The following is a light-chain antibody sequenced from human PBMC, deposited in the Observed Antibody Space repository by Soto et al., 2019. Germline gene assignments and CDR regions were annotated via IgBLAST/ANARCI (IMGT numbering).Light chain of an antibody. V-gene: IGKV3-20*01. Sequence: QAAGTLSLSPAERSTLSFRTSQTLSSTSLAWYQQRPGQTPRVLVYGASSRATGIPARFSGSGSGTDFTLTISRLEPEDFAVYYCQQYGSSPRTFAQRTKV. CDR1: QTLSSTS. CDR3: QQYGSSPRT. J-gene: IGKJ1*01. CDR2: GAS.